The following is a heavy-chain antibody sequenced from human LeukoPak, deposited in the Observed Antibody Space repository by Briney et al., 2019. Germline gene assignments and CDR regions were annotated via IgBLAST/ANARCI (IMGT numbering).Heavy chain of an antibody. CDR1: GGSISSGGYS. Sequence: SETLSLTCAVSGGSISSGGYSWSWIRQPPGKGLEWIGYIYHSGSTYYNPSLKSRVTISVDRSKNQFSLKLSSVTAADTAVYYCAREESAGDAFDIWGQGTMVTVSS. D-gene: IGHD2/OR15-2a*01. V-gene: IGHV4-30-2*01. CDR3: AREESAGDAFDI. J-gene: IGHJ3*02. CDR2: IYHSGST.